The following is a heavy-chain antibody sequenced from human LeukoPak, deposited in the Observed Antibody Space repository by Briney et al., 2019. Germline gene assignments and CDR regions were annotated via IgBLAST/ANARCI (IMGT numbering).Heavy chain of an antibody. CDR3: VRDHAFGFDF. V-gene: IGHV3-48*02. CDR2: IGGSGDAM. Sequence: PEGSLRLSCAASGFTFSHYSMNWVRQAPGKGLEWVSYIGGSGDAMYYADSVKGRFTISRDTAKNSLYLQMNSLRDEDTAVFYCVRDHAFGFDFWGQGTLVTVSS. J-gene: IGHJ4*02. D-gene: IGHD2-2*01. CDR1: GFTFSHYS.